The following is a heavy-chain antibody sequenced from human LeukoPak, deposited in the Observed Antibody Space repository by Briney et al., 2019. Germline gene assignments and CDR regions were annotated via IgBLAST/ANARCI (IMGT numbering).Heavy chain of an antibody. CDR2: ISGSGGST. J-gene: IGHJ4*02. CDR3: AKWAITGRGIH. CDR1: GFTFRSYA. D-gene: IGHD1-20*01. V-gene: IGHV3-23*01. Sequence: GGSLRLSCAASGFTFRSYAIYWVRQAPGKGLEWVSAISGSGGSTYYADSVKGRFTISRDNSKNTLYLQMNSLRAEDTAVYYCAKWAITGRGIHWGQGTLVTVSS.